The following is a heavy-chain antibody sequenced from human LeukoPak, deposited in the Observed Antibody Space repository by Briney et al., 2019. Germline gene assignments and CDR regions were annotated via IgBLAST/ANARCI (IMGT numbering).Heavy chain of an antibody. CDR1: GFTFSRYN. J-gene: IGHJ4*02. Sequence: GGSLTLSCAASGFTFSRYNMNWVRQAPGKGLEWVSSISSSSRNLYYADSMKGRFTISRDNAKNSLYLQMSSLTAEDTAVYYCARDGDYGDHKPFDFWGLGTLVTVSS. V-gene: IGHV3-21*01. D-gene: IGHD4-17*01. CDR2: ISSSSRNL. CDR3: ARDGDYGDHKPFDF.